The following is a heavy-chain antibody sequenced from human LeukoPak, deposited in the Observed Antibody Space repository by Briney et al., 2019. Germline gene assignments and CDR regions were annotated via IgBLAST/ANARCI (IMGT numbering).Heavy chain of an antibody. V-gene: IGHV4-38-2*02. CDR2: IYHSGST. D-gene: IGHD3-10*01. Sequence: SETLSLTCTVSGYSISSGYYWGWIRQPPGKGLEWIGSIYHSGSTYCNPSLKSRVTISVDTSKNQFSLKLSSVTAADTAVYYCARRRPVNGSGSYYSFDYWGQGTLVTVSS. J-gene: IGHJ4*02. CDR1: GYSISSGYY. CDR3: ARRRPVNGSGSYYSFDY.